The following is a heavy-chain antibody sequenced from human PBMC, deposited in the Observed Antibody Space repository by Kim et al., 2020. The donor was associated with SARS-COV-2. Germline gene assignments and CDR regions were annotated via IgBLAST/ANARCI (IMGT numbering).Heavy chain of an antibody. CDR2: IRSKAYGGTT. J-gene: IGHJ3*02. Sequence: GGSLRLSCTASGFTFGDYAMSWVRQAPGKGLEWVGFIRSKAYGGTTEYAASVKGRFTISRDDSKSIAYLQMNSLKTEDTAVYHCEAHAEVANYYDSSGYQANAFDIWGQGTMVTVSS. V-gene: IGHV3-49*04. CDR3: EAHAEVANYYDSSGYQANAFDI. CDR1: GFTFGDYA. D-gene: IGHD3-22*01.